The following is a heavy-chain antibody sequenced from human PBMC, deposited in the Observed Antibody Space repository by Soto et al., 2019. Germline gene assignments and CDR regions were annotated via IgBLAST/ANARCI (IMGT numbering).Heavy chain of an antibody. J-gene: IGHJ4*02. CDR1: GGSLSGYY. D-gene: IGHD1-1*01. Sequence: HVQLQQWGAGLLKPSEPLSLTCVVNGGSLSGYYWSWLGQPPGKGLEWIGEVKRVGSNYYKPSLKSRVTISVDAATSQFSLHLSSVTGADAAIYSGAMTTRERYFDSWGQGTLVSVSS. V-gene: IGHV4-34*01. CDR3: AMTTRERYFDS. CDR2: VKRVGSN.